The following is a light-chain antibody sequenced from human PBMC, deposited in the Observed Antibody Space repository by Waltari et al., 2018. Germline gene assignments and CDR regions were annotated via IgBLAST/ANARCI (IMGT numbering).Light chain of an antibody. CDR2: AAS. CDR1: QGISNW. V-gene: IGKV1-12*01. J-gene: IGKJ1*01. Sequence: DIRMTQSPSSVSASVGDRVTITCRASQGISNWLAWYQQKPGKAPKLLIYAASSLHSGVPARFGGSGSGTDFTLTISSLQPEDFATYYCQQAHSFPRTFGQGTKVEGK. CDR3: QQAHSFPRT.